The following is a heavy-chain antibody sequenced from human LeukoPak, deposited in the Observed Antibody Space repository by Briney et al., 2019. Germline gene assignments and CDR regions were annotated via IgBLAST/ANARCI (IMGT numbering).Heavy chain of an antibody. CDR1: GFTFSSYE. V-gene: IGHV3-48*03. Sequence: PGGSLRLSCAASGFTFSSYEMNWVRQVPGKGLEWVSYISSSGSTIYYADSVKGRFTISRDNAKNSLYLQMNSLRAEDTAVYYCAKPKQWLVLTFDYWGQGTLVTVSS. J-gene: IGHJ4*02. CDR2: ISSSGSTI. CDR3: AKPKQWLVLTFDY. D-gene: IGHD6-19*01.